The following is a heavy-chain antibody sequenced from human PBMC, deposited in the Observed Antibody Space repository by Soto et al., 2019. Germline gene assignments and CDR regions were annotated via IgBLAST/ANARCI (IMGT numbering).Heavy chain of an antibody. CDR3: AKRYPVGTKYFDF. CDR1: GFTFSRSA. Sequence: PGGSLRLSSAASGFTFSRSAMSWVRQAPGKGLEWVSSISDTGAGTYYADSVKGRFTVSRDNSKNTLYLQMNSLTAEDTGVYYCAKRYPVGTKYFDFWGHGTLVTVSS. V-gene: IGHV3-23*01. J-gene: IGHJ4*01. CDR2: ISDTGAGT. D-gene: IGHD5-12*01.